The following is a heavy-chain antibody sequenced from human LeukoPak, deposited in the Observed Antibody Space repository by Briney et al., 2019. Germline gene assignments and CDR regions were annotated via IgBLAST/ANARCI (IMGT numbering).Heavy chain of an antibody. CDR1: GFTFSNVW. D-gene: IGHD4-17*01. Sequence: GGSLRLSCAASGFTFSNVWMGWFRQAPGKGLEWVANIKQDGSEKYYVDSVKGRFTISRDNAKNSLYLQMDSLRAEDTAVYYCARVSGTVTTPVDYWGQGTLVTVSS. J-gene: IGHJ4*02. CDR2: IKQDGSEK. V-gene: IGHV3-7*01. CDR3: ARVSGTVTTPVDY.